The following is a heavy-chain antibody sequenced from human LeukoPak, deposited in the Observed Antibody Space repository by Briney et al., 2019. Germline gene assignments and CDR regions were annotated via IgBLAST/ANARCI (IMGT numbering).Heavy chain of an antibody. CDR3: AKAIGLRTLFDY. V-gene: IGHV3-23*01. D-gene: IGHD2/OR15-2a*01. J-gene: IGHJ4*02. CDR2: ISGSGGST. Sequence: SWXRXAPGKGLEWVSAISGSGGSTYYADSVKGRFTISRDNSKNTLYLQMNSLRAEDTAVYYCAKAIGLRTLFDYWGQGTLVTVSS.